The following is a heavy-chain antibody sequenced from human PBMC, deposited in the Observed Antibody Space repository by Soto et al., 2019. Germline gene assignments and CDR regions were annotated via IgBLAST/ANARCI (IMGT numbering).Heavy chain of an antibody. CDR1: GVTFSSYA. D-gene: IGHD3-16*01. Sequence: PGGSLRLSCAASGVTFSSYAMSWVRQAPGKGLEWVSAISGSGGSTYYADSVKGRFTISRDNSKNTLYLQMNSLRAEDTAVYYCAKDSIHLFGDYYYGMDVSARRTTVPVS. CDR3: AKDSIHLFGDYYYGMDV. CDR2: ISGSGGST. V-gene: IGHV3-23*01. J-gene: IGHJ6*02.